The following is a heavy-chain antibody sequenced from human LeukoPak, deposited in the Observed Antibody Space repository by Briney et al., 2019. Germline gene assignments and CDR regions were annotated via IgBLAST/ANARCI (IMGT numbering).Heavy chain of an antibody. J-gene: IGHJ4*02. Sequence: PSETLSLTCTVSGGSINSGDYYWVWIRQPPGKGLEWIGSIYYSGSTSYNPSLKSRVTMTVDTSKNQFSLKLSSVTAADTAVYYCARARRSLELTCYFDYWGQGTLVTVSS. CDR1: GGSINSGDYY. V-gene: IGHV4-39*07. D-gene: IGHD1-7*01. CDR3: ARARRSLELTCYFDY. CDR2: IYYSGST.